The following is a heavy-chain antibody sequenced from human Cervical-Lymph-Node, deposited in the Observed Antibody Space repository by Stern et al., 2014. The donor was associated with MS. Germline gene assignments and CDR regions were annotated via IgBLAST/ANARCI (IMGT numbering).Heavy chain of an antibody. CDR2: IIPIFGTA. CDR1: GGTFSSYA. V-gene: IGHV1-69*01. Sequence: QVQLMQSGAEVKKPGSSVKVSCKASGGTFSSYAISWVRQAPGQGLEWMGGIIPIFGTANYAQKFQGRVTITADESTSTAYMELSSLRSEDTAVYYCASPESSRRPPYYWYYGMDVWGQGTTVTVSS. CDR3: ASPESSRRPPYYWYYGMDV. D-gene: IGHD2-2*01. J-gene: IGHJ6*02.